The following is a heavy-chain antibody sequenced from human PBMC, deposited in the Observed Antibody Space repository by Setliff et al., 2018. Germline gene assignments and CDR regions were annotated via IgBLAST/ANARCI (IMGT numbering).Heavy chain of an antibody. J-gene: IGHJ4*02. Sequence: ASVKVSCKASGYTFTSYAMHWVRQAPGQRLEWMGWINAGNGNTKYSQKFQGRVTMTDDTSTDTAYMELSSLRSEDTAVYYCAAIGLDTAMITGVLFDFWGQGTLVTVSS. CDR3: AAIGLDTAMITGVLFDF. D-gene: IGHD5-18*01. CDR1: GYTFTSYA. V-gene: IGHV1-3*01. CDR2: INAGNGNT.